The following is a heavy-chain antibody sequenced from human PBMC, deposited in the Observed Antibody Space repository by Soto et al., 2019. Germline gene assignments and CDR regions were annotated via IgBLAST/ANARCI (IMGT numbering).Heavy chain of an antibody. CDR3: ATGFTSGWNYSFDY. D-gene: IGHD6-19*01. V-gene: IGHV3-30-3*01. CDR2: ISSDGNNK. Sequence: GGSLRLSCAASGFTFSSSRIHWVRQAPGKGLEWVAVISSDGNNKHHTDSVKGRFTISRDNSKNTLYLQMNSLRTDDTAVYYCATGFTSGWNYSFDYWGQGTLVTVSS. CDR1: GFTFSSSR. J-gene: IGHJ4*02.